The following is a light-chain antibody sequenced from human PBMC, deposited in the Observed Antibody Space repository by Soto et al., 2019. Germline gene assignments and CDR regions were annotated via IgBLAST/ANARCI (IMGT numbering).Light chain of an antibody. CDR3: QQYASSPYT. J-gene: IGKJ2*01. V-gene: IGKV3-20*01. CDR2: GAS. CDR1: QSVSSNY. Sequence: ENVLTQSPGTLSLSPGERVTLSCRASQSVSSNYLAWYQQKPGQAPRLLIYGASVRATGIPDRFSGSGSGTDFTLTISRLEPEDFVVYYCQQYASSPYTFGQGTKLEIK.